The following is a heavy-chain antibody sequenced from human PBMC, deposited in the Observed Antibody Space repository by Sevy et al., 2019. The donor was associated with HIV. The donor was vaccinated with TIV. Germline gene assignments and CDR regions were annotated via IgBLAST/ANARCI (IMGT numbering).Heavy chain of an antibody. Sequence: GGSLRLSCAASGFTFSSYGMHWVRQAPGKGLEWVAVISYDGSNKYYADSVKGRFKISRDNSKNTLYLQMNSLRAEDTAVDYCAKDRIRSSSWSAYYYYDYMDVWGKGTTVTVSS. V-gene: IGHV3-30*18. CDR1: GFTFSSYG. D-gene: IGHD6-13*01. J-gene: IGHJ6*03. CDR2: ISYDGSNK. CDR3: AKDRIRSSSWSAYYYYDYMDV.